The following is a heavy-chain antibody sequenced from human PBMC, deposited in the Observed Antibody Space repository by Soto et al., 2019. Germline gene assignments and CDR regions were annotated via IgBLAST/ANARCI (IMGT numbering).Heavy chain of an antibody. J-gene: IGHJ5*02. CDR1: GFTFSSYS. V-gene: IGHV3-21*01. CDR3: ARTFSSGWVRVYWFDP. D-gene: IGHD6-19*01. Sequence: GGSLRLSCAASGFTFSSYSMNWVRQAPGKGLEWVSSISSSSSYIYYADSVKGRFTISRDNAKNSLYLQMNSLRAEDTAVYYCARTFSSGWVRVYWFDPWGQGTLVTVSS. CDR2: ISSSSSYI.